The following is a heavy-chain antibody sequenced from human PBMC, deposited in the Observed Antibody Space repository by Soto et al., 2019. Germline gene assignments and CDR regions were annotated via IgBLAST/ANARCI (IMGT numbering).Heavy chain of an antibody. V-gene: IGHV3-33*01. CDR2: IWYDGSNK. D-gene: IGHD3-10*01. Sequence: QVQLVESGGGVVQPGRSLRLSCAASGFTFSSYGMHWVRQAPGKGLEWVAVIWYDGSNKYYADSVKGRFTIPRGNSKNTLYLQMNSLRAEDTAVYYCARDTARAMVRIYYGMDVWGQGTTVTVSS. CDR3: ARDTARAMVRIYYGMDV. CDR1: GFTFSSYG. J-gene: IGHJ6*02.